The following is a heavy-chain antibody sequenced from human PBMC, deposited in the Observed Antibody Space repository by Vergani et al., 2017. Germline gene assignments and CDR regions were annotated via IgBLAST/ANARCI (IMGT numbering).Heavy chain of an antibody. V-gene: IGHV3-33*01. D-gene: IGHD5-18*01. J-gene: IGHJ3*02. CDR2: IWYDGSNK. Sequence: QVQLVESGGGVVQPGRSLRLSCAASGFTFSRYGMHWVRQAPGTGLEWVAVIWYDGSNKYYADSVKSRFTISRDTSKNTLYLEMNSLRAEDTAVYYCARDQRGYSHYDAFDIWGQGTMVTVSS. CDR3: ARDQRGYSHYDAFDI. CDR1: GFTFSRYG.